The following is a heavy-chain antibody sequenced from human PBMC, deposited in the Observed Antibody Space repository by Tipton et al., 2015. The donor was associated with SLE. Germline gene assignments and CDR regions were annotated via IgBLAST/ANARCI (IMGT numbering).Heavy chain of an antibody. D-gene: IGHD2-15*01. J-gene: IGHJ4*02. CDR3: ATPSTTLGGSGWH. CDR2: IYYSGST. Sequence: TLSLTCTVSGGSISSSSYYWGWIRQPPGKGLEWIGGIYYSGSTYYNPSLKSRVTISVDTSKNQFSLKLSSVTAADTAVYYCATPSTTLGGSGWHWGQGTLVTVSS. V-gene: IGHV4-39*07. CDR1: GGSISSSSYY.